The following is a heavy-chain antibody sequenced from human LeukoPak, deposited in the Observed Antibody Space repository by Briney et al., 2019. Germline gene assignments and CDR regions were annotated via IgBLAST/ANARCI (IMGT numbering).Heavy chain of an antibody. CDR2: IIPIFGTA. CDR1: GGTFSSYA. CDR3: ARLYDSSGGDAFDI. D-gene: IGHD3-22*01. J-gene: IGHJ3*02. V-gene: IGHV1-69*13. Sequence: VASVKVSCKASGGTFSSYAISWVRQAPGQGLEWMGGIIPIFGTANYAQKFQGRVTITADESTSTAYMELSSLRSEDTAVYYCARLYDSSGGDAFDIWGQGTMVTVSS.